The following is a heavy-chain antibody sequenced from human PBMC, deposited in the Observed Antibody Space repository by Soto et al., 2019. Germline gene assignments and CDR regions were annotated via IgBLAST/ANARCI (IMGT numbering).Heavy chain of an antibody. CDR2: INSDGSGT. Sequence: GGSLRLSCAASGFTFSSYWMHWVRQAPGKGLVWVSRINSDGSGTSYADSVKGRFTISRDNAKNTLSLQMNSLRAEDTAVYYCTKDLIAVAGTGHYYYMDVWGNGTTVTVSS. CDR1: GFTFSSYW. J-gene: IGHJ6*03. CDR3: TKDLIAVAGTGHYYYMDV. V-gene: IGHV3-74*01. D-gene: IGHD6-19*01.